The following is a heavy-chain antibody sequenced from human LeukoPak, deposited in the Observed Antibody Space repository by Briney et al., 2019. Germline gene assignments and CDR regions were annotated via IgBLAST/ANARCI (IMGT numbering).Heavy chain of an antibody. Sequence: SETLSLTCIVSGGPISTHYWSWSRQPPGKGLEWVGYNDYSGSTNYNPSLKSRVTISVDTSKNQFSLKLNSVTAADTAVYYCARGATFRGTYYMDVWGKGTTVTVSS. V-gene: IGHV4-59*11. J-gene: IGHJ6*03. D-gene: IGHD3-10*01. CDR1: GGPISTHY. CDR3: ARGATFRGTYYMDV. CDR2: NDYSGST.